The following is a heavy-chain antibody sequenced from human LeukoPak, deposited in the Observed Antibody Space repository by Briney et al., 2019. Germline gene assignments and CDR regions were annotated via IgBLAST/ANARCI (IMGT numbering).Heavy chain of an antibody. CDR2: VSNDGGTT. CDR3: AKEAATGSPYSFDY. Sequence: GGSLRLSCAASGFTFNRYSMLWVRQAPGKGLDWVAVVSNDGGTTYYADSVKGRFTISRDNSKNTLYLQMNSLTGEDTAVYYCAKEAATGSPYSFDYWGQGTLSPSP. V-gene: IGHV3-30*04. CDR1: GFTFNRYS. D-gene: IGHD1-1*01. J-gene: IGHJ4*02.